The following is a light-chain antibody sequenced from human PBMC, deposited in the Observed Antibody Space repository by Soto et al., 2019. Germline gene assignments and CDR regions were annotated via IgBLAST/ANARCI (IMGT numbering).Light chain of an antibody. Sequence: DIQMTQSPSSLSASVGDRVTITCRASQGISNYLAWYQQIPGKVPKLLISAASTLQAGVPSRFSGSGSGTDFTLTISSLQPDDVATYYCPKYTHVPAFGGGTKVEIK. V-gene: IGKV1-27*01. CDR1: QGISNY. CDR3: PKYTHVPA. CDR2: AAS. J-gene: IGKJ4*01.